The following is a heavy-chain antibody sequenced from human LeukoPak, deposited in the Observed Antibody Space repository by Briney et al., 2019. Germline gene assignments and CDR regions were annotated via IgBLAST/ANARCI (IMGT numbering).Heavy chain of an antibody. Sequence: GGSLRLSCVASGFTFSSYAMIWVRQAPGKGLEWVSSISASGGDTYYVDSVMGRFTISRDNSKNTLYLQMNSLRAEDTAIYYCTKDPHAVVTPRLYWGQGTLVTVSS. CDR3: TKDPHAVVTPRLY. D-gene: IGHD2-21*02. J-gene: IGHJ4*02. CDR1: GFTFSSYA. V-gene: IGHV3-23*02. CDR2: ISASGGDT.